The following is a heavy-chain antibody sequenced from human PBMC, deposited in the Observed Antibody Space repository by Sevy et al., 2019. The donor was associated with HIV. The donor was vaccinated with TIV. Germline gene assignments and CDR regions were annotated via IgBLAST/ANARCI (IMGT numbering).Heavy chain of an antibody. V-gene: IGHV1-18*01. Sequence: ASVKVSCKASGYTFTSYGISWVRQAPGQGLEWMGWISAYNGNTNYAQKLQGRVTMTTDTSTSTAYMELRGLRSDDTAGYYCARAMRGIVLGDYWGQGTLVTVSS. J-gene: IGHJ4*02. CDR3: ARAMRGIVLGDY. CDR1: GYTFTSYG. CDR2: ISAYNGNT. D-gene: IGHD2-2*01.